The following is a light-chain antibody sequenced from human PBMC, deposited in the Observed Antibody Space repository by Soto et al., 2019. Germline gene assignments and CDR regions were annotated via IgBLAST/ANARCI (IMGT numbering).Light chain of an antibody. CDR1: SSDVGGYNY. J-gene: IGLJ1*01. V-gene: IGLV2-14*01. Sequence: QSVLTQPASVSGSPGQSITISCTGTSSDVGGYNYVSWYQQHPGKAPKLMIYEVSNRPSGVSNRFSGSKSGNTASLTISGLQAEDEADYYCSSDTSSSTLYYGFGTGTKLTVL. CDR3: SSDTSSSTLYYG. CDR2: EVS.